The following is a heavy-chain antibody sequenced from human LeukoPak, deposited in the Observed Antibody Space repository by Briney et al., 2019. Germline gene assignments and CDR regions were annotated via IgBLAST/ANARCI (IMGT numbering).Heavy chain of an antibody. CDR1: GYTFTSYG. J-gene: IGHJ4*02. D-gene: IGHD5-12*01. CDR3: AREVATTEVLDY. CDR2: ISAYNGNT. V-gene: IGHV1-18*01. Sequence: ASVKLSCKASGYTFTSYGISWVRQAPGQGLEWMGWISAYNGNTNYAQKLQGRVTMTTDTSTSTAYMELRSLRSDDTAVCYCAREVATTEVLDYWGQGTLVTVSS.